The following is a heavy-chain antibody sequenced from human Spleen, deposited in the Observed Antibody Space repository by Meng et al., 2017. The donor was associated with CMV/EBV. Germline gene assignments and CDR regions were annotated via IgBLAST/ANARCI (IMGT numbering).Heavy chain of an antibody. CDR2: MNPYTGGT. J-gene: IGHJ6*02. V-gene: IGHV1-2*02. D-gene: IGHD3-9*01. CDR3: ARDNTHYDILTGYYLLRTYYYGMDV. CDR1: GYTFSGSY. Sequence: ASVKVSCKASGYTFSGSYIHWVRQAPGQGLEWMGWMNPYTGGTNYAQKFQGRVTVTTDTSTSTAYMELRSLRSDDTAVYYCARDNTHYDILTGYYLLRTYYYGMDVWGQGTTVTVSS.